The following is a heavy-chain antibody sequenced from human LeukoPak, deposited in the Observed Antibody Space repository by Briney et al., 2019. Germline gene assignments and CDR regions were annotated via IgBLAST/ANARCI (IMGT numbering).Heavy chain of an antibody. Sequence: ASVKVSCKASGYTFTGYYLHWVRQAPGQGLEWMGWINPSSGGTNYAQKFQGRVTMTSDTSISTASVELSRLRSDDTAVYYCAAGRVYCSSTSCYPVAFDIWGQGTMVTVSS. V-gene: IGHV1-2*02. CDR3: AAGRVYCSSTSCYPVAFDI. D-gene: IGHD2-2*01. CDR2: INPSSGGT. J-gene: IGHJ3*02. CDR1: GYTFTGYY.